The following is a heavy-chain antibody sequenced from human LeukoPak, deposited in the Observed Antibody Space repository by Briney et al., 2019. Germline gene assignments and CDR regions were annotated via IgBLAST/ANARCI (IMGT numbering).Heavy chain of an antibody. Sequence: SETLSLTCTISGASIDSYYWSWIRQPPGKGLEWIGYIYYSGTTNYNPSLKRRVTISVDTSKNQFSLKLSSVTAADTAVYYCARDRGHYYGEKGGAFDIWGQGTMVTVSS. CDR2: IYYSGTT. CDR3: ARDRGHYYGEKGGAFDI. J-gene: IGHJ3*02. D-gene: IGHD4-17*01. V-gene: IGHV4-59*12. CDR1: GASIDSYY.